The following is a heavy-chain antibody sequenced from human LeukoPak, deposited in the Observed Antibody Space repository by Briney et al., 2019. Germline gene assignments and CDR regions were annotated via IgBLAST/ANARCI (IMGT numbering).Heavy chain of an antibody. V-gene: IGHV4-39*07. CDR3: ARGHGYCTNGVCYGLDWFDP. CDR1: GGSISSSSYY. D-gene: IGHD2-8*01. Sequence: SETLSLTCTVSGGSISSSSYYWGWIRQPPGKGLEWIGSIYYSGSTYYNPSLKSRVTISVDTSKNQFSLKLSSVTAADTAVYYCARGHGYCTNGVCYGLDWFDPWGQGTLVTVSS. CDR2: IYYSGST. J-gene: IGHJ5*02.